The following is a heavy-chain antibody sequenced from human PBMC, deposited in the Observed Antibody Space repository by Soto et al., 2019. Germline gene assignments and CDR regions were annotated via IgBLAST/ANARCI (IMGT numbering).Heavy chain of an antibody. CDR1: GGSISSGGYY. D-gene: IGHD1-1*01. CDR2: IYYSGST. Sequence: SETLSLTCTVSGGSISSGGYYWSWIRHHPGKGLEWIGYIYYSGSTYYNPSLKSRVTISVDTSKNQFSLKLSSVTAADTAVYYCARGLSGTGPFEYWGQGTLVSVSS. V-gene: IGHV4-31*03. CDR3: ARGLSGTGPFEY. J-gene: IGHJ4*02.